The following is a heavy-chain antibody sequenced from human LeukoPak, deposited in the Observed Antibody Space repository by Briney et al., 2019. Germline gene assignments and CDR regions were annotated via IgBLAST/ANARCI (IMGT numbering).Heavy chain of an antibody. D-gene: IGHD3-16*01. J-gene: IGHJ6*03. Sequence: PGGSLRLSCAASGFTLSSYAMSWVRQAPGKGLEWVSAISDTGNTYHADSVKGRFTISRDSSKNTLFLQMNRLRPEDAAVYYCARETSQKGAHYMDVWGKGTTVTISS. CDR3: ARETSQKGAHYMDV. V-gene: IGHV3-23*01. CDR2: ISDTGNT. CDR1: GFTLSSYA.